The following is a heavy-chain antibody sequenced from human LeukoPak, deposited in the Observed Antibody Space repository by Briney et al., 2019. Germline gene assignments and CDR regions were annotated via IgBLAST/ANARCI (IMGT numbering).Heavy chain of an antibody. CDR3: ARASDGWSIDY. V-gene: IGHV3-74*01. CDR2: VTYDGSTT. J-gene: IGHJ4*02. D-gene: IGHD5-24*01. CDR1: GFSFTSFW. Sequence: GGSLRLSCAASGFSFTSFWIHWVRQVPGKGLAWVSYVTYDGSTTIYADSVKGRFTISRDNAYSTVYLQMNSLRAEDTAIYYCARASDGWSIDYWGQGTLVTVSS.